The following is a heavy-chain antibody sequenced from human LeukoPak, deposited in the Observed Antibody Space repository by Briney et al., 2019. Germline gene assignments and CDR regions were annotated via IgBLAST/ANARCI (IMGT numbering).Heavy chain of an antibody. CDR1: GFTFSSYA. J-gene: IGHJ5*02. Sequence: GGSLRLSCAASGFTFSSYAMHWVRQAPGKGLEWVAVISYDGSNKYYADSVKGRFTISRDNSKNTLYLQMNSLRAEDTAVYYCARFDSLLEMGFDPWGQGTLVTVSS. D-gene: IGHD3-3*01. V-gene: IGHV3-30-3*01. CDR3: ARFDSLLEMGFDP. CDR2: ISYDGSNK.